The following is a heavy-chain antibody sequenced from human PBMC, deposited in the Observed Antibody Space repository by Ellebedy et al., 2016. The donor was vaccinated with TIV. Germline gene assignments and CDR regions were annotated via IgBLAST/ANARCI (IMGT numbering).Heavy chain of an antibody. CDR1: GFIVSTND. J-gene: IGHJ1*01. CDR3: DGAYRRGGGGEFAH. D-gene: IGHD3-16*01. CDR2: FYYDGST. Sequence: GESLKISXAASGFIVSTNDVSWVRQAPAKGLEWVSVFYYDGSTYYADSVKGRFTVSRDNSKNTVYLQMESLRVDDAAVYYCDGAYRRGGGGEFAHWGQGTLVTVSS. V-gene: IGHV3-53*01.